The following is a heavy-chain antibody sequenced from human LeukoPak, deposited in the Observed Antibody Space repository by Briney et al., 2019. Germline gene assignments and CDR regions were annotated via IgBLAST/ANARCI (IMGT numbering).Heavy chain of an antibody. V-gene: IGHV4-39*07. D-gene: IGHD2-2*01. CDR2: IYYSGST. CDR3: ARDEGSSYPFDY. CDR1: GGSISSSSYY. J-gene: IGHJ4*02. Sequence: SETLSLTCTVSGGSISSSSYYWGWIRQPPGKGLEWIGSIYYSGSTYYNPSLKSRATISVDTSKNQFSLNLSSVTAADTAVYFCARDEGSSYPFDYWGQGTLVTVSS.